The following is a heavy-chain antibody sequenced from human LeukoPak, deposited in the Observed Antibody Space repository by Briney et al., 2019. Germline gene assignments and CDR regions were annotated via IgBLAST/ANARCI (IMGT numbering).Heavy chain of an antibody. V-gene: IGHV3-23*01. Sequence: GGSLRLSCTASGFTFSSLAMTWVRQAPGKGLEWVSTIRSNGDTTYNADSVKGRFTISRDNSKNTLYLGLNSLRVEDTATFYCAKGQELDDGVFDSWGQGTMVTVSS. CDR3: AKGQELDDGVFDS. CDR1: GFTFSSLA. CDR2: IRSNGDTT. D-gene: IGHD1-1*01. J-gene: IGHJ4*02.